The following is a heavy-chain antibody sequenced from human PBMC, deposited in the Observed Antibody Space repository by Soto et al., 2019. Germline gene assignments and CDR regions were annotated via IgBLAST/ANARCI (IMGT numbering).Heavy chain of an antibody. V-gene: IGHV1-46*02. D-gene: IGHD2-21*02. CDR3: ARGGHIAVVTASFDY. CDR1: GYTFNTYY. Sequence: ASGKVSCKPSGYTFNTYYLHWVRQAPGQGLEWMGIIHPSGGGSTYAQKFLGRVTMTRDTSTSTVFMELSSLRSADTAVYYCARGGHIAVVTASFDYWXKGTLVTLSS. J-gene: IGHJ4*02. CDR2: IHPSGGGS.